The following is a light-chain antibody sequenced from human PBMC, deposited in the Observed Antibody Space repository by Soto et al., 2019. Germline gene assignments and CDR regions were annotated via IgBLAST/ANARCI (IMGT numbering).Light chain of an antibody. CDR1: QSLLHSNGYNY. V-gene: IGKV2-28*01. J-gene: IGKJ4*01. CDR3: MQAVQTPLT. CDR2: LGS. Sequence: DIVMTQSPLSLPVTPGEPASISCRSSQSLLHSNGYNYLDWYLQKPGQSPQLLIYLGSNRSAGVPDRFSGSGSGTDFTLKISRVEAEEVGVYYCMQAVQTPLTFGGGTKVEIK.